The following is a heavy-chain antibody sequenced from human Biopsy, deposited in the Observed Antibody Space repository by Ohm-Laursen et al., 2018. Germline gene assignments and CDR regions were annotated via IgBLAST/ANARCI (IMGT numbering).Heavy chain of an antibody. CDR1: GGSFNGYF. CDR3: ARVPLPGIGAAYQGRFLYGMDV. V-gene: IGHV4-34*01. Sequence: GTLSLTCGVYGGSFNGYFWSWIRQPPGKGLEWIGDITQSGSTNYSPSLKSRVTISVDTAKKQFSLSLRPVTAADTAVYYCARVPLPGIGAAYQGRFLYGMDVWGQGTTVSVSS. CDR2: ITQSGST. D-gene: IGHD6-13*01. J-gene: IGHJ6*02.